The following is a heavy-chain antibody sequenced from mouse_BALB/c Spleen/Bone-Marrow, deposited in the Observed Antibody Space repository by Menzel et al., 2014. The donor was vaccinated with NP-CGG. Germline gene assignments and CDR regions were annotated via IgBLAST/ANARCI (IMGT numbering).Heavy chain of an antibody. J-gene: IGHJ2*01. V-gene: IGHV1-14*01. CDR2: FNPYNDDS. CDR3: AREGWLLRFDY. D-gene: IGHD2-3*01. CDR1: GYIFTAYV. Sequence: VQLQQSGPELVKPGASVKMSCKASGYIFTAYVMHWVKQKPGQGLEWIGFFNPYNDDSNYNEKFKAKATLTSDKSSSTAYMELSSLTSEDSAVYYCAREGWLLRFDYWGQGTTLTVSS.